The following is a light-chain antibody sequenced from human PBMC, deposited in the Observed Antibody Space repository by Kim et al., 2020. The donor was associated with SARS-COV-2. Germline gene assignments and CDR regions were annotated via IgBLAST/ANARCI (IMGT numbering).Light chain of an antibody. CDR3: QQYANWPPYT. Sequence: VSPGERVIISCRASQSVNSHLAWYQQKHGQTPRLLIYGASTRATGIPARFSGSGSGTEFTLTISSLQSEDSAIYYCQQYANWPPYTFGQGTKLEI. CDR2: GAS. J-gene: IGKJ2*01. CDR1: QSVNSH. V-gene: IGKV3-15*01.